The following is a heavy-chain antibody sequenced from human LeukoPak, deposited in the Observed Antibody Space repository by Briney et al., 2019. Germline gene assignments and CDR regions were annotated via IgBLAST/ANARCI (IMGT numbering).Heavy chain of an antibody. D-gene: IGHD6-13*01. J-gene: IGHJ5*02. Sequence: GASVKVSCKASGGTFSSYSISWVRQAPGQGLEWMGWINPNSGGTNYAQKFQGWVTMTRDTSISTAYMELSSLRSEDTAVYYCARKGIAAGTLFDPWGQGTLVTVSS. V-gene: IGHV1-2*04. CDR1: GGTFSSYS. CDR2: INPNSGGT. CDR3: ARKGIAAGTLFDP.